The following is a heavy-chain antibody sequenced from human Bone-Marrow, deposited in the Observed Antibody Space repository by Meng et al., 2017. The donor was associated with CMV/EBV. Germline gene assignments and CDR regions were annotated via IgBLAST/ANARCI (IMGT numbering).Heavy chain of an antibody. Sequence: QVQLQQWGAGLLTPSETLSLTCAVYGGSFSGYYWSWIRQPPGKGLEWIGEINHSGSTNYNPSLKSRVTISVDTSKNQFSLKLSSVTAADTAVYYCARGKGDTMVRDRKAARVDYWGHGPLVTVSS. CDR1: GGSFSGYY. D-gene: IGHD3-10*01. V-gene: IGHV4-34*01. J-gene: IGHJ4*01. CDR3: ARGKGDTMVRDRKAARVDY. CDR2: INHSGST.